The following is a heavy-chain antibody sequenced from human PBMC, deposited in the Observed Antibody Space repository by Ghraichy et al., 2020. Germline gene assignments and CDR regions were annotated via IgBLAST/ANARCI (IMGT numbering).Heavy chain of an antibody. CDR1: GGSISSGNYY. CDR3: ARGGVVVPAFFDF. CDR2: IYTSGST. D-gene: IGHD2-2*01. J-gene: IGHJ4*02. V-gene: IGHV4-61*02. Sequence: QTLSLTCTVSGGSISSGNYYWSWIRQPAGKGLEWIGRIYTSGSTNYNPSLKSRVTMSADTSKNQFSLQLSSVTAADTALYYCARGGVVVPAFFDFWGQGTLVTISS.